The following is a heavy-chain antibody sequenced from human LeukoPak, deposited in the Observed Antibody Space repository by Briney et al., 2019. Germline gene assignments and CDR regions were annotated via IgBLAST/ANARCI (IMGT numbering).Heavy chain of an antibody. CDR3: TQVIGSGSSNWFDP. D-gene: IGHD3-10*01. J-gene: IGHJ5*02. Sequence: GGSLRLSCAASGFTFSNAWMSWVRQAPGKGLEWVGRIKSKTDGGTTDYAAPVKGRFTISRDDSKNTLYLQMNSLKTEDTAVYYCTQVIGSGSSNWFDPWGQGTLVTVSS. CDR1: GFTFSNAW. CDR2: IKSKTDGGTT. V-gene: IGHV3-15*01.